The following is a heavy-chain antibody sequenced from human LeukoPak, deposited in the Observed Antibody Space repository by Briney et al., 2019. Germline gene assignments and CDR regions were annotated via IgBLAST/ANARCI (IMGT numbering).Heavy chain of an antibody. D-gene: IGHD6-13*01. CDR3: VKSYSNSWYSFDN. V-gene: IGHV3-64D*06. J-gene: IGHJ4*02. Sequence: PGGSLRLSCSASGFTFSGYAMHWVRQPPAQGLEYVSAITSNGVNTYYADSVKGRFTISRDNSKNTLFLQMGSLRAEDTAVYYCVKSYSNSWYSFDNWGQGTLVTVSS. CDR1: GFTFSGYA. CDR2: ITSNGVNT.